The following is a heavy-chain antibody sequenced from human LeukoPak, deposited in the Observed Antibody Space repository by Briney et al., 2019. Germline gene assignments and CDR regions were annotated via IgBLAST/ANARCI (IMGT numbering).Heavy chain of an antibody. CDR2: ISYDGSNK. Sequence: GRSLRLSCAASGFTFSSYGMHWVRQAPVKGLEWVAVISYDGSNKYYADSVKGRFTISRDNSKNTLYLQMNSLRAEDTAVYYCAKDMYSSGWSFDYWGQGTLVTVSS. CDR3: AKDMYSSGWSFDY. CDR1: GFTFSSYG. D-gene: IGHD6-19*01. V-gene: IGHV3-30*18. J-gene: IGHJ4*02.